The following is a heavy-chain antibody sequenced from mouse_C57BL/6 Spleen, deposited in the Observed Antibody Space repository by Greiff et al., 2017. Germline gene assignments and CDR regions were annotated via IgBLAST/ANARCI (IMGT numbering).Heavy chain of an antibody. CDR2: IYPRDGST. CDR1: GYTFTDHT. D-gene: IGHD1-1*01. V-gene: IGHV1-78*01. J-gene: IGHJ3*01. Sequence: QVQLQQSDAELVKPGASVKISCKVSGYTFTDHTIHWMKQRPEQGLEWIGYIYPRDGSTKYNEKFKGKATLTADKSSSTAYMQLNSLTSEDSAVYFCARATLDYYGSSAAWFAYWGQGTLVTVSA. CDR3: ARATLDYYGSSAAWFAY.